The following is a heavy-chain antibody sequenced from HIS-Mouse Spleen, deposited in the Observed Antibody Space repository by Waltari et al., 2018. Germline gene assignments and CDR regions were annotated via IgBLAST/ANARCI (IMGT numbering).Heavy chain of an antibody. CDR1: GSTFSSYG. J-gene: IGHJ4*02. CDR2: ISYDGRNK. CDR3: AKDRGSQFDY. D-gene: IGHD1-26*01. Sequence: QVQLVESGGGVVQPGRSLRLSCAAPGSTFSSYGMPWVRQAPGKGLEWVAVISYDGRNKYYADSVKGRFTISRDNSKNTLYLQMNSLRAEDTAVYYCAKDRGSQFDYWGQGTLVTVSS. V-gene: IGHV3-30*18.